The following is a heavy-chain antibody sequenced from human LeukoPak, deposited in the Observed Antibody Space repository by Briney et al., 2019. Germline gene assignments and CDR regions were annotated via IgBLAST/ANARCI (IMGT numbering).Heavy chain of an antibody. V-gene: IGHV1-3*01. CDR1: GYTFNSYG. CDR3: ARGIPYSSGWYEFALGFDY. Sequence: ASVKVSCKASGYTFNSYGMHWVRQAPGQRLEWMGWINAGNDNTKYSQKLQGRVTITRDTSASTAYMELSSLRSEDTAVYYCARGIPYSSGWYEFALGFDYWGQGTLVTVSS. D-gene: IGHD6-19*01. J-gene: IGHJ4*02. CDR2: INAGNDNT.